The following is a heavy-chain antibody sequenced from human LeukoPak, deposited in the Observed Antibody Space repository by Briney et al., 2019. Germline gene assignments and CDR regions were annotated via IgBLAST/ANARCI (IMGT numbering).Heavy chain of an antibody. CDR1: GFNFKMYA. Sequence: GGSLRLSCVASGFNFKMYAMSWVRQAPGKGLQWVSYISSSSSTIYYADSVKGRFTISRDNAKNSLYLQMNSLRAEDTAVYYCAKSYSGSYGGGFDYWGQGTLVTVSS. D-gene: IGHD1-26*01. V-gene: IGHV3-48*01. CDR3: AKSYSGSYGGGFDY. J-gene: IGHJ4*02. CDR2: ISSSSSTI.